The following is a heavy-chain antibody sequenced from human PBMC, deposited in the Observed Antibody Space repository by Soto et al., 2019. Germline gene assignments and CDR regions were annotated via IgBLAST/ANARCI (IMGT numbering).Heavy chain of an antibody. CDR3: ARGVLH. Sequence: PSETLSLTCSVSGDSVSSGTYYWSWIRQPPGKGLEWIGYIYFTGATNHNPSLQSRVTMSRDTSRNQFSLMLNSVTAADTAVYYCARGVLHWGQGTLVTVSS. CDR1: GDSVSSGTYY. CDR2: IYFTGAT. V-gene: IGHV4-61*01. J-gene: IGHJ4*01.